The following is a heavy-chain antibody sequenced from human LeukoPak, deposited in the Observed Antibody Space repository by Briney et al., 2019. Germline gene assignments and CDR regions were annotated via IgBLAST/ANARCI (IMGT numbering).Heavy chain of an antibody. CDR1: GDSITTYY. D-gene: IGHD4-17*01. V-gene: IGHV4-59*01. Sequence: SETLSLTFTVSGDSITTYYWSWIRQPPGQGLGWIGHIYYSGSTNYNPSLKSRVTISVDTSKNQFSLKLTSVTAADTAVYYCARDGVKTVTGRWGWFDPWGQGTLVTVSS. J-gene: IGHJ5*02. CDR3: ARDGVKTVTGRWGWFDP. CDR2: IYYSGST.